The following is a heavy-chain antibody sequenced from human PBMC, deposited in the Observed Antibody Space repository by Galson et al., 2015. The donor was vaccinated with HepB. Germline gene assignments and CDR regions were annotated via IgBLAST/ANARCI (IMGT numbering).Heavy chain of an antibody. V-gene: IGHV1-69*04. J-gene: IGHJ5*02. CDR1: GGTFSSYA. CDR2: IIPIHGIA. D-gene: IGHD6-6*01. Sequence: SVKVSCKASGGTFSSYAISWVRQAPGQGLEWMGRIIPIHGIANYAQKFQGRVTITADKSTSTAYMELSSLRSEDTAVYYCARDSSSSAGGWFDPWGQGTLVTVSS. CDR3: ARDSSSSAGGWFDP.